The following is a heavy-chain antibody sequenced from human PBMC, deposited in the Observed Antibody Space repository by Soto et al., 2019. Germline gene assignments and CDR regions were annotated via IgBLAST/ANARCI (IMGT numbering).Heavy chain of an antibody. CDR1: GFTFSSYG. CDR3: ARDGTYGSVCYYNAWKHPRVYGMDV. D-gene: IGHD3-10*01. CDR2: IWYDGSNK. Sequence: QVQLVESGGGVVQPGRSLRLSCAASGFTFSSYGMHWVRQAPGKGLEWVAVIWYDGSNKYYADSVKGRFNISRDNSKNTLYLQMKSLRAEDTAVYYCARDGTYGSVCYYNAWKHPRVYGMDVWGQGTTVTVS. V-gene: IGHV3-33*01. J-gene: IGHJ6*02.